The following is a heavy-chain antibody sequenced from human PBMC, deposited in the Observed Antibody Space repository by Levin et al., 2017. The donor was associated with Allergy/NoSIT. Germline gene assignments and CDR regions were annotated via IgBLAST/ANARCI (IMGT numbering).Heavy chain of an antibody. Sequence: SETLSLTCAVSGGSISSGGYSWSWIRQPPGKGLEWIGYIYHSGSTYYNPSLKSRVTISVDRSKNQFSLKLSSVTAADTAVYYCARYSNPAIWGQGTMVTVSS. V-gene: IGHV4-30-2*01. CDR1: GGSISSGGYS. CDR3: ARYSNPAI. J-gene: IGHJ3*02. D-gene: IGHD6-13*01. CDR2: IYHSGST.